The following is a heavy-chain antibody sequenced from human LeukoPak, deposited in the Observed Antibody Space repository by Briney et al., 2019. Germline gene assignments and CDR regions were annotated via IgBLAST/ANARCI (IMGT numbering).Heavy chain of an antibody. CDR2: ISSSGSTI. CDR3: ARARRRDDAFDI. D-gene: IGHD5-24*01. Sequence: GGSLRLSCAASGFTFSSYEMNWVRQAPGKGLEWVSYISSSGSTIYYADSVKGRFTISRDNAKNSLYLQMNSLRAEDTAVYYCARARRRDDAFDIWGQGTVVTVSS. J-gene: IGHJ3*02. V-gene: IGHV3-48*03. CDR1: GFTFSSYE.